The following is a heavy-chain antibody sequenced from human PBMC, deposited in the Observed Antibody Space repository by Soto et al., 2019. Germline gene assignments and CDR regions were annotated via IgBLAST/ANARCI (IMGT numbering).Heavy chain of an antibody. V-gene: IGHV4-4*02. CDR3: ATLPPRIVVVMTDLPT. D-gene: IGHD2-15*01. Sequence: SETLSLTCFVSGASISSTYWWSWVRQTPGKRLEWIGQIYHTGTTSYNPSLKNRVTISLDKSNNQFSLRLTSMTAADTAVYYCATLPPRIVVVMTDLPTWGQGTLVT. CDR1: GASISSTYW. J-gene: IGHJ5*02. CDR2: IYHTGTT.